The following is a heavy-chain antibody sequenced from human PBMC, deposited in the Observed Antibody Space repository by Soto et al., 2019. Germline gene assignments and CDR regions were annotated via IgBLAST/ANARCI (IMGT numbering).Heavy chain of an antibody. Sequence: SETLSLTCAVSGGSISSGGHSWSWIRQPPGKGLEWIGYIYHSGSTYYNPSLKSRVTISVDRSKNQFSLKLSSVTAADTAVYYCARVKVEYRYCISTSCRNWFDPWGQGTLVTVSS. V-gene: IGHV4-30-2*01. J-gene: IGHJ5*02. CDR2: IYHSGST. CDR1: GGSISSGGHS. D-gene: IGHD2-2*01. CDR3: ARVKVEYRYCISTSCRNWFDP.